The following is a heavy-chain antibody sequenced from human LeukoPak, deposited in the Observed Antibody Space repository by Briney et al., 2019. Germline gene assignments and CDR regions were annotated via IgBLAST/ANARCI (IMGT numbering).Heavy chain of an antibody. CDR3: ARGGYSSSWYHFDY. Sequence: GGSLRLSCAASGFTVSSNYMSWVRQFPGKGLEWVSVIYSGGTTNYADSVKGRFTISRDNSKNTLFLQMNSLRAEDTAVYYCARGGYSSSWYHFDYWGQGTLVTVSS. V-gene: IGHV3-53*01. CDR1: GFTVSSNY. D-gene: IGHD6-13*01. J-gene: IGHJ4*02. CDR2: IYSGGTT.